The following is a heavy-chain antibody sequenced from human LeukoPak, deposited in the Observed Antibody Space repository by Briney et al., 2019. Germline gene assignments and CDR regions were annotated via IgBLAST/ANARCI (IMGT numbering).Heavy chain of an antibody. V-gene: IGHV3-23*01. J-gene: IGHJ4*02. Sequence: GGSLRLSCAAAGLTFSNYAVSWVRQAPGEGLDWVSAISGTGANTYYADSVKGRFTISRDNSKNTLYLQMNSLRAEDTAVYYCAKPPSGYWYYFDYWGQGTLVTVSS. D-gene: IGHD2-8*02. CDR3: AKPPSGYWYYFDY. CDR1: GLTFSNYA. CDR2: ISGTGANT.